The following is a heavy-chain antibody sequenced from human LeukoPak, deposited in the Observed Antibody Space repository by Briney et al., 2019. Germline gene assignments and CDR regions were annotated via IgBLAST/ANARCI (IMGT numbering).Heavy chain of an antibody. CDR2: IYSGGNT. V-gene: IGHV3-53*01. CDR1: GFTVSSNY. J-gene: IGHJ4*02. Sequence: PPGGSLRLSCAASGFTVSSNYMSWVRQAPGKGLEWVSVIYSGGNTYYADSVKGRFTISRDNSKNTLYLQMNSLRAEDTAVYYCARGHHSESYKADYWGQGTLVTVSS. D-gene: IGHD3-10*01. CDR3: ARGHHSESYKADY.